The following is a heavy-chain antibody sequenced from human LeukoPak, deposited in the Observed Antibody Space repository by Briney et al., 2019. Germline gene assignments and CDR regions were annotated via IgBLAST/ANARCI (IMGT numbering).Heavy chain of an antibody. CDR1: GGSFSGYY. Sequence: KPSETLSLTCAVYGGSFSGYYWSWIRQPPGKGLEWIGEINHSGSTNYNPSLKSRVTISVDTSKNQFSLKLSSVTAADTAVYYCARDLCLTGRPCGMDVWGQGTTVTVSS. CDR3: ARDLCLTGRPCGMDV. D-gene: IGHD3-9*01. CDR2: INHSGST. V-gene: IGHV4-34*01. J-gene: IGHJ6*02.